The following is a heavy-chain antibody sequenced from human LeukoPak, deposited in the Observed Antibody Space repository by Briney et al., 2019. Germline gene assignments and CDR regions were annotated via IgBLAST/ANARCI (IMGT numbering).Heavy chain of an antibody. CDR2: IGTSGSDM. V-gene: IGHV3-21*01. CDR3: ARGASQIKDMDL. J-gene: IGHJ6*02. CDR1: GFTFSNYN. Sequence: PGGSLRLSWAASGFTFSNYNMAWVRQAPGKGLEWVSSIGTSGSDMYYVDSVKGRFAISRDNAKNSLYLQMNGLRDEDTAVYYCARGASQIKDMDLWGQGTTVTVSS.